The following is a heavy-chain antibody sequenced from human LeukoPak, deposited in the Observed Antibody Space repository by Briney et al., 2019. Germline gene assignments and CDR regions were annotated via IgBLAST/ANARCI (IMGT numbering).Heavy chain of an antibody. CDR1: GFIFRSHA. V-gene: IGHV3-23*01. Sequence: GGSLRLSCAASGFIFRSHAMNWVRHAPGKGLEWVSTISGNGGTTYAADSVKGRFTISRDNAKSTLYLQMYGLRAEDTAIYYCAKGAVEMAPITVGLDGWGQGSTVTVSS. CDR3: AKGAVEMAPITVGLDG. J-gene: IGHJ6*02. CDR2: ISGNGGTT. D-gene: IGHD5-24*01.